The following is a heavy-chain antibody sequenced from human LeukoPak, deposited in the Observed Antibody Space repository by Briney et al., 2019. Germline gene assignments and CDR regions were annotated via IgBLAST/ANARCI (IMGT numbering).Heavy chain of an antibody. CDR2: IYYSGST. CDR3: ARYFPGGLQYSSLEYFDL. V-gene: IGHV4-59*01. D-gene: IGHD6-13*01. Sequence: SETLSLTCTVSGGSISSYYWSWIRQPPGKGLEWIGYIYYSGSTNYNPSLKSRVTISVDTSKNQFFLKLSSVTAADTAVYYCARYFPGGLQYSSLEYFDLWGRGTLVTVSS. J-gene: IGHJ2*01. CDR1: GGSISSYY.